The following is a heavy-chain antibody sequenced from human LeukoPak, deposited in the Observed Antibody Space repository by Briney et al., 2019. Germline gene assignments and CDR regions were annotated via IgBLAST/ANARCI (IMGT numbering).Heavy chain of an antibody. CDR3: AREDCSSTSCFYYYGMDV. CDR2: IKQDGSEK. D-gene: IGHD2-2*01. CDR1: GFTFSSYW. Sequence: GGSLRLSCAASGFTFSSYWMSWVRQAPGKGLEWVANIKQDGSEKYYVDSVKGRFTISRDSAKNSLYLQMNSLRAEDTAVYYCAREDCSSTSCFYYYGMDVWGQGTTVTVSS. V-gene: IGHV3-7*01. J-gene: IGHJ6*02.